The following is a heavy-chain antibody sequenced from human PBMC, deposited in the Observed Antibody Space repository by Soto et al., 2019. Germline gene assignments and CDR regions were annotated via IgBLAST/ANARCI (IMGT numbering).Heavy chain of an antibody. J-gene: IGHJ4*02. CDR3: VKDGGYCSSSSCCAPRNHYFDS. D-gene: IGHD2-2*01. Sequence: PRLSCAASGFTFSDYWMSWVRQAPGKGPEWVANIKFDGSVKQYVDSVRGRFTISRDNSKNSLFLQMNSLAAADTAVYYCVKDGGYCSSSSCCAPRNHYFDSWGQGTLVTVSS. CDR1: GFTFSDYW. V-gene: IGHV3-7*03. CDR2: IKFDGSVK.